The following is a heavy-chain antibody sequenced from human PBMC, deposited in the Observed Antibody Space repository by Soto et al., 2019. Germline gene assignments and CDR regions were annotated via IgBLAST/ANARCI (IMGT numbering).Heavy chain of an antibody. CDR1: GFTCSSYA. V-gene: IGHV3-23*01. J-gene: IGHJ6*02. CDR3: ARRQISPPTRGAATARGAMDV. Sequence: PGGSLRLSCAASGFTCSSYAMSWVRQAPGKGLEWVSAISGSGGSTYYADSVKGRFTISRDNSKNTLYLQMNSLRAEDTAVYYCARRQISPPTRGAATARGAMDVWGQGTTVTVSS. D-gene: IGHD6-13*01. CDR2: ISGSGGST.